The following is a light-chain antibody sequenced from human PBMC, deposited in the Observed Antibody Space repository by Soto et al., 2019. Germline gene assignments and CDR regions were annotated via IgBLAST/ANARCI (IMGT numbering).Light chain of an antibody. CDR3: SSYTTNSVV. CDR2: DVS. CDR1: SSDVSSYRY. Sequence: QSALTQPASVSGSPGQSITISCAGTSSDVSSYRYVSWYQQHPGKAPKLMLYDVSLRPSGISYRFSGSKSGDTASLTISGLQADDEADYYCSSYTTNSVVFGGGTKLTVL. J-gene: IGLJ2*01. V-gene: IGLV2-14*03.